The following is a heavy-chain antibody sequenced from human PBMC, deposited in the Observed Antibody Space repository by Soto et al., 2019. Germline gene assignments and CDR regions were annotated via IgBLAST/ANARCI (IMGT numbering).Heavy chain of an antibody. CDR3: ARIKWGLNYYNGMDV. J-gene: IGHJ6*02. Sequence: QVQLVQSGAEVKKSGASVKVSCKPSGYSFSDYFIQWVRQAPGQGLEWVAWINPKTAATNYAKKFQGRVSLTWDTSSTTAYMELTRLRPADTAVYYCARIKWGLNYYNGMDVWGQGTTVIVSS. CDR2: INPKTAAT. V-gene: IGHV1-2*02. D-gene: IGHD1-26*01. CDR1: GYSFSDYF.